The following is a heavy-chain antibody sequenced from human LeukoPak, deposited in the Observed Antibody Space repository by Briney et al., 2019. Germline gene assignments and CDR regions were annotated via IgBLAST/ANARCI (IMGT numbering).Heavy chain of an antibody. J-gene: IGHJ6*04. CDR1: GGSFSGYY. D-gene: IGHD2-2*01. CDR3: ARAVIVVVPAARWGFYYYGMDV. Sequence: SETLSLTCAVYGGSFSGYYWSWIRQPPGKGLEWIGEINHSGSTNYNPSLKSRVTISVDTSKNQFSLKLSSVTAADTAVYYCARAVIVVVPAARWGFYYYGMDVWGKGTTVTVSS. V-gene: IGHV4-34*01. CDR2: INHSGST.